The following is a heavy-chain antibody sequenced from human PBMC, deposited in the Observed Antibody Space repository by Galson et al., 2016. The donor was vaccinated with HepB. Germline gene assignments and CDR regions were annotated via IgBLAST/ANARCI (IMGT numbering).Heavy chain of an antibody. J-gene: IGHJ6*02. CDR1: GGSISSSSYY. CDR2: IYYSGST. CDR3: ARRFRYTYGPPYGMDV. V-gene: IGHV4-39*01. Sequence: ETLSLTCTVSGGSISSSSYYWGWIRQPPGKGLEWIGSIYYSGSTYYNPSLQSRVTISVDTSKNQFSLKMSSVTAADTAVYYCARRFRYTYGPPYGMDVWGQGTKVTVSS. D-gene: IGHD5-18*01.